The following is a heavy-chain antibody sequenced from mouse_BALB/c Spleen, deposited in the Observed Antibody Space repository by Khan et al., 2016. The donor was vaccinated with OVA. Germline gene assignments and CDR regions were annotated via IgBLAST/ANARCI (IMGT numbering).Heavy chain of an antibody. J-gene: IGHJ4*01. CDR2: IYSSGSI. CDR3: TRDGNYMDY. D-gene: IGHD2-1*01. Sequence: EVQLQESGPDLVKPSQSLSLTCTVTGYSITSGYAWHWIRQFPGNKLEWMAYIYSSGSINYNPSLKSRTSVTRDTSKNQFFLQLNSVTSGDTATYYCTRDGNYMDYWGQGTSVTVSS. CDR1: GYSITSGYA. V-gene: IGHV3-1*02.